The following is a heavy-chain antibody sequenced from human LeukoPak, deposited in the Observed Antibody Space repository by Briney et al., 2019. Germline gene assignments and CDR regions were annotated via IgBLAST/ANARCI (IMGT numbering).Heavy chain of an antibody. CDR1: GYTFTGYY. Sequence: GASVTVSCKASGYTFTGYYMHWVRQAPGQGLEWMGWINPNSGGTNYAQKFQGRVTMTRDTSISTAYMELSRLRSDDTAVYYCARSNIVATIRTYYFDYWGQGTLVTVSS. D-gene: IGHD5-12*01. V-gene: IGHV1-2*02. J-gene: IGHJ4*02. CDR3: ARSNIVATIRTYYFDY. CDR2: INPNSGGT.